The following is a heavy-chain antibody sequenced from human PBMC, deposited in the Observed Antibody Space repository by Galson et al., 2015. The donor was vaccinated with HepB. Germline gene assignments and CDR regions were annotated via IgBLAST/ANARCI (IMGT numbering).Heavy chain of an antibody. Sequence: SLRLSCAASAFTLSSYWMGWVRQAPGKGLEWVANMKQDGREIYYVDSVKGRFTISRDNAKNSLYLQMNTLRAEDTAIYYCAGYTNGWNSACWGQGTLVTVSS. CDR2: MKQDGREI. CDR1: AFTLSSYW. J-gene: IGHJ4*02. CDR3: AGYTNGWNSAC. D-gene: IGHD5-24*01. V-gene: IGHV3-7*03.